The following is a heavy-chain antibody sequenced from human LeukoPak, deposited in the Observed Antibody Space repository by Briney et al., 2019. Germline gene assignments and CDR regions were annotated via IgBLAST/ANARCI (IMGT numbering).Heavy chain of an antibody. J-gene: IGHJ4*02. CDR1: GDSINNYH. V-gene: IGHV4-59*01. CDR2: IYTSGNT. CDR3: ARYIWGSYPTFEDY. D-gene: IGHD3-16*02. Sequence: PSETLSLTCTVSGDSINNYHWSWIRQPPGKGLEWIAFIYTSGNTNYDPSLRSRVTISMDTSKNQFSLKLSSVTAADTAVYYCARYIWGSYPTFEDYWGQGTLVTVSS.